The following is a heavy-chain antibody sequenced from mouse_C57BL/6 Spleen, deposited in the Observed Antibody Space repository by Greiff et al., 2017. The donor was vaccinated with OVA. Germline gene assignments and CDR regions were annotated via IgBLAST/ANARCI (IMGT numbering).Heavy chain of an antibody. CDR1: GFSLTSYG. Sequence: VQLKESGPGLVQPSQSLSITCTVSGFSLTSYGVHWVRQSPGKGLEWLGVIWSGGSTDYNAAFISRLSISKDNSKSQVFFKMNSLQADDTAIYYCARGDTVVDYYAMDYWGQGTSVTVSS. D-gene: IGHD1-1*01. V-gene: IGHV2-2*01. CDR3: ARGDTVVDYYAMDY. CDR2: IWSGGST. J-gene: IGHJ4*01.